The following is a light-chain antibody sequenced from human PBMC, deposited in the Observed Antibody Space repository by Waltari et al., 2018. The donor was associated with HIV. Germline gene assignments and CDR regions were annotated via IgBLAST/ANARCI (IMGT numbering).Light chain of an antibody. Sequence: IQMTQSPSTLCACGGDRVAITCRASQIITAWLAWYQQKPGKAPKLLIYKASNLQSGVPSRFSGGGSGTEFTLTISSLQPDDFATYYCQQYNTFSLTFGGGTKVESK. J-gene: IGKJ4*01. CDR3: QQYNTFSLT. V-gene: IGKV1-5*03. CDR2: KAS. CDR1: QIITAW.